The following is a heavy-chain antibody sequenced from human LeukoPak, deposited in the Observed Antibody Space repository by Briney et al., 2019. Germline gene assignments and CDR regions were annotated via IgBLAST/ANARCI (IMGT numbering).Heavy chain of an antibody. CDR1: GGTFSSYA. V-gene: IGHV1-69*04. Sequence: SVKVSCKASGGTFSSYAINWVRQAPGQGLEWMGRIIPILDLANYAQKFQGRVTITADKSRRTAYVELSNLTSEDTAVFSWAREGLEDSDTSGVVGGFFDQWGQGTQVTVSS. D-gene: IGHD3-22*01. J-gene: IGHJ4*02. CDR2: IIPILDLA. CDR3: AREGLEDSDTSGVVGGFFDQ.